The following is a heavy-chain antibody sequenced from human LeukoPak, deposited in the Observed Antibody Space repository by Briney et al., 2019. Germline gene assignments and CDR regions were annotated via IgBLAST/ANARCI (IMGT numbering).Heavy chain of an antibody. CDR2: IYYSGST. CDR1: GGSVSSGSYY. Sequence: SETLSLTCTVSGGSVSSGSYYWSWIRQPPGKGLEWIGYIYYSGSTNYNPSLKSRVTISVDTSKNQFSLKLSSVTAADTAVYYCARGPYYGFWSGYYFDPYYYYGMDVWGQGTTVTVSS. CDR3: ARGPYYGFWSGYYFDPYYYYGMDV. V-gene: IGHV4-61*01. D-gene: IGHD3-3*01. J-gene: IGHJ6*02.